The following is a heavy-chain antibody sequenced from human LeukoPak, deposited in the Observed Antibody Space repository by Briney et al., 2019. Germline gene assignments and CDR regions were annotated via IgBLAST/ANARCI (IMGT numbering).Heavy chain of an antibody. Sequence: GSLRLSCAASGFTFRTYWMSWARRAPGKGLEWVANINQDGREKYYVDPVKGRFTISRDNAKNSLYLQMNSLRAEDTAVYYCARDMMYGDSSDYWGQGNLVTVSS. CDR1: GFTFRTYW. CDR2: INQDGREK. V-gene: IGHV3-7*03. D-gene: IGHD4-17*01. CDR3: ARDMMYGDSSDY. J-gene: IGHJ4*02.